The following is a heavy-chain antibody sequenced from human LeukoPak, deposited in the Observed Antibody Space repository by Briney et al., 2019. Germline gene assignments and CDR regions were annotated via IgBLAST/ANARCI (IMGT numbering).Heavy chain of an antibody. V-gene: IGHV4-39*01. CDR1: GGSISTSGYY. Sequence: PSETLSLTCSVSGGSISTSGYYWGRHRQPPGKGLVSFVCIYYSGRLYYNPSLKSRVTISVDTSKNQFSLKLTSVTAAHTSVYYCAGLFSAGSFPYYWGEGTLVTDSS. CDR3: AGLFSAGSFPYY. D-gene: IGHD3-10*01. J-gene: IGHJ4*02. CDR2: IYYSGRL.